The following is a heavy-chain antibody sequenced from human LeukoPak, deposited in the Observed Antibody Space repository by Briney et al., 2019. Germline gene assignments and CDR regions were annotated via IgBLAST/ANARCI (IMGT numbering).Heavy chain of an antibody. CDR3: ARVSSGWYYFDY. V-gene: IGHV3-30*04. CDR2: ISYDGRKK. J-gene: IGHJ4*02. D-gene: IGHD6-19*01. Sequence: GGSLRLSCAASGFTFSSYAMHWVRQAPGKGLEWVAVISYDGRKKYYAASVKGRFTISRDNSKNTLYLQMNSLRAEDMAVYYCARVSSGWYYFDYWGQGTLVTVSS. CDR1: GFTFSSYA.